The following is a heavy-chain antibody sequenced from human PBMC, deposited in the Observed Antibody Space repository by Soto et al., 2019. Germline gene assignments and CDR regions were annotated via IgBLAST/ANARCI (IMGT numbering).Heavy chain of an antibody. CDR2: IYSGGTT. J-gene: IGHJ4*02. CDR1: GFTVSSNY. Sequence: GPLRLSCAASGFTVSSNYMTWVRQAPGKGLECVSIIYSGGTTYYADSVKGRFIISRDNSKNTLFLQMISLRAEDTAVYYCVRDKPSKYGDYTNCRGQETLVTVSS. V-gene: IGHV3-66*01. CDR3: VRDKPSKYGDYTNC. D-gene: IGHD4-17*01.